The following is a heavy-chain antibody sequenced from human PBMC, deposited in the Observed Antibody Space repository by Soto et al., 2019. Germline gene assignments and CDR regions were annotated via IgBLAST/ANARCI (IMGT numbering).Heavy chain of an antibody. Sequence: EVQLVESGGGLVKPGGSLRLSCAASGFTFSSYSMNWVRQAPGKGLEWVSSISSSSSYIYYADSVKGRFTISRDNAKNSVYLQMNTLRAEDTAVYYCARELVRSSYFDSWAQETQVTVSS. CDR1: GFTFSSYS. V-gene: IGHV3-21*01. CDR3: ARELVRSSYFDS. CDR2: ISSSSSYI. J-gene: IGHJ4*02. D-gene: IGHD2-15*01.